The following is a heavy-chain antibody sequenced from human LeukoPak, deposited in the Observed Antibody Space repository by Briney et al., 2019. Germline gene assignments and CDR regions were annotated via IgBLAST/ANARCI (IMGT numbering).Heavy chain of an antibody. CDR2: INPSGGST. J-gene: IGHJ4*02. CDR1: GYTFTNYY. V-gene: IGHV1-46*01. Sequence: GASVKVSCKASGYTFTNYYMHWVRQAPGQGLEWMGIINPSGGSTTYAQKFQGRVTTTRDTSTSTVYMELSSLRSEDTALYYCARGPGRYYFDYWGQGTLVTVSS. CDR3: ARGPGRYYFDY.